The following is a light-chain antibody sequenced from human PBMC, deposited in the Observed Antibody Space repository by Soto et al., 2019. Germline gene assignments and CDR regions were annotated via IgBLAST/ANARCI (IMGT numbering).Light chain of an antibody. CDR1: QSISSY. V-gene: IGKV1-39*01. CDR3: QQSYSTPRT. CDR2: AAS. J-gene: IGKJ4*01. Sequence: DIQMTQSPSSLSASVGGRFTITFLASQSISSYLNWYQQKPGKAPKLLIYAASSLQSGVPSRFSGSGSGTDFTLTISSLQPEDFATYYCQQSYSTPRTFGGGTKVDIK.